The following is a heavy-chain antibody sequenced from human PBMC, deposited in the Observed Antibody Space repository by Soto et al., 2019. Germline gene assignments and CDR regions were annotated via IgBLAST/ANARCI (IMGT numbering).Heavy chain of an antibody. CDR1: GFTFSSYS. CDR3: ARDLDNFWSGYNWFDP. CDR2: ISSSSSYI. Sequence: GGSLRLSCAASGFTFSSYSMNWVRQAPGKGLEWVSSISSSSSYIYYADSVKGRFTISRDNAKNSLYLQMNSLRAEDTAVYYCARDLDNFWSGYNWFDPWGQGILVTVSS. J-gene: IGHJ5*02. V-gene: IGHV3-21*01. D-gene: IGHD3-3*01.